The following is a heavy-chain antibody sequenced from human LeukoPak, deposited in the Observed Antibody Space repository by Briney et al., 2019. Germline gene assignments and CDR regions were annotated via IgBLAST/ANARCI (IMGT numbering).Heavy chain of an antibody. Sequence: GGSLRLSCAASGFTFSSYSMNWVRQAPGKGLEWVANIKQDGSEKYYVDSVKGRFTISRDNAKNSLYLQMNSLRAEDTAVYYCARVQRELLGYWGQGTLVTVSS. D-gene: IGHD1-26*01. CDR1: GFTFSSYS. CDR2: IKQDGSEK. J-gene: IGHJ4*02. CDR3: ARVQRELLGY. V-gene: IGHV3-7*01.